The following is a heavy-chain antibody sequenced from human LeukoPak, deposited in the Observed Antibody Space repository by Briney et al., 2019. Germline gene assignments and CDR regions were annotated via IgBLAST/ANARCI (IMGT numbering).Heavy chain of an antibody. CDR2: IYHSGST. V-gene: IGHV4-30-2*01. Sequence: SQTLSLTCAVSGGSISSGGYSWSWIRQPPGKGLEWIGYIYHSGSTYYNPSLKSRVTISVDRSKSQFSLKLSSVTAADTAVYYCARELRGIRGVSYSWFDPWGQGTLVTVSS. CDR1: GGSISSGGYS. D-gene: IGHD3-10*01. J-gene: IGHJ5*02. CDR3: ARELRGIRGVSYSWFDP.